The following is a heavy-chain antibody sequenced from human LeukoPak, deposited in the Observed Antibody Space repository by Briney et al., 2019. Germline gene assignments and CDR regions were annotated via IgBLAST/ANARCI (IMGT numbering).Heavy chain of an antibody. D-gene: IGHD4-23*01. CDR3: ARDDYGGNSLGI. Sequence: ASVKVSCKASGYTFTSYYMHWVRQAPGQGLEWMGIINPSGGSTSYAQKFQGRVTMTRDTSTSTVYMELSSLRSEDMAVYYCARDDYGGNSLGIWGQGTMVTVSS. V-gene: IGHV1-46*03. CDR2: INPSGGST. CDR1: GYTFTSYY. J-gene: IGHJ3*02.